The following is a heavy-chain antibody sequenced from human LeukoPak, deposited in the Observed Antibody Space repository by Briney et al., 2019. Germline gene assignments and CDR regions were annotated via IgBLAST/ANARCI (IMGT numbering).Heavy chain of an antibody. V-gene: IGHV1-46*01. CDR2: INPSGGST. CDR1: GYTFTNYY. D-gene: IGHD6-6*01. Sequence: ASVKVPCKASGYTFTNYYIHWVRQAPGQGLEWMGIINPSGGSTNYAQKFQGRVTMTRDTSTSTVYMELSSLRSEDTAVYYCARDLAARYFFDYWGQGALVTVSS. CDR3: ARDLAARYFFDY. J-gene: IGHJ4*02.